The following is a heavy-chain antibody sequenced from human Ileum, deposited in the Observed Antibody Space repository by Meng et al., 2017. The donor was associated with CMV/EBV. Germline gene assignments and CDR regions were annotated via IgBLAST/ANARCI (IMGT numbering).Heavy chain of an antibody. CDR1: GGSISSYY. D-gene: IGHD3/OR15-3a*01. CDR2: VYYNGNT. CDR3: ARGAVNPGLFDY. V-gene: IGHV4-59*01. Sequence: SETLSLTCTVTGGSISSYYWSWIRQPPGKGLEWIGNVYYNGNTNYNPSLKGRATISLDMSKNTLHLQVNSLRSEDTALYYCARGAVNPGLFDYWGQGTLVTVSS. J-gene: IGHJ4*02.